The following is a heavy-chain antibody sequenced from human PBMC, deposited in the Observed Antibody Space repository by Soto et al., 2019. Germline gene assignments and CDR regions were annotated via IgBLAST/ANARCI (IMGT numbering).Heavy chain of an antibody. D-gene: IGHD2-2*01. J-gene: IGHJ6*02. CDR3: ARSQGSSTSLEIYYYYYYGMDV. V-gene: IGHV1-69*01. CDR2: IIPISGTA. Sequence: QVQLVQSGAEVKKPGSSVKVSCKASGGTFSSYAIRWVRQAPGQGLEWMGGIIPISGTANYAQKFQGRVTMTADESTSTAYMELSSLRSEDTAVYYCARSQGSSTSLEIYYYYYYGMDVWGQGTTVTVSS. CDR1: GGTFSSYA.